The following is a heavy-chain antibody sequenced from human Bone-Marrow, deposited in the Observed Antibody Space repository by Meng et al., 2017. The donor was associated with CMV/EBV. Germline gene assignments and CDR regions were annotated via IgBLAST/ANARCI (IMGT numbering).Heavy chain of an antibody. D-gene: IGHD2/OR15-2a*01. J-gene: IGHJ6*02. Sequence: GESLKISCAASGFTFSSYAMSWVRQAPGKGLEWVSAISGSGGSTYYADSVKGRFTISRDNSKNTLYLQMNSLRAEDTAVYYCARGSQYCDSTRCYLGEMDVWGQGTTVTVSS. CDR2: ISGSGGST. CDR3: ARGSQYCDSTRCYLGEMDV. V-gene: IGHV3-23*01. CDR1: GFTFSSYA.